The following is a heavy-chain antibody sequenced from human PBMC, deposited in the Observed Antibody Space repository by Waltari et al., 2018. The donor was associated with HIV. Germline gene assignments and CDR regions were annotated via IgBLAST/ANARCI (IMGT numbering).Heavy chain of an antibody. D-gene: IGHD6-25*01. CDR2: IIPVFGTT. V-gene: IGHV1-69*13. CDR1: GASFINNA. CDR3: ARGAASNTFNSYFDS. Sequence: QVQLVQSGAEVQKPGSSVKVSCKASGASFINNAISWVRQAPGQGLEWMGGIIPVFGTTYYSQKFQGRVTITADVSLTTAYMDLSSLGSDDTAFYFCARGAASNTFNSYFDSWGQGVLVTVSS. J-gene: IGHJ4*02.